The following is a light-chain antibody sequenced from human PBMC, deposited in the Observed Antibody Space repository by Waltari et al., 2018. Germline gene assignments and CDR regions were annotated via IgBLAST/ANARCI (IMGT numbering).Light chain of an antibody. CDR2: GAS. J-gene: IGKJ2*01. V-gene: IGKV3-20*01. CDR1: QSISSTY. CDR3: QLYGSSPRLYT. Sequence: EIVLTQSPGTLSLSPGERATVSCRASQSISSTYLAWYQQKPGQAPRLLICGASSRATGIPDRFSGSGSGTDFTLTISRLEPEDFAVYYCQLYGSSPRLYTFGQGTKLAI.